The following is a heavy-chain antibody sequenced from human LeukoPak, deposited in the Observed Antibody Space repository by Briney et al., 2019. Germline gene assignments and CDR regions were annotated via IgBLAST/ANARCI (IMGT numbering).Heavy chain of an antibody. D-gene: IGHD5-24*01. V-gene: IGHV4-59*11. CDR3: AKDRGWLQFDY. J-gene: IGHJ4*02. CDR1: GVSINSHF. Sequence: SETLSLTCTVSGVSINSHFWNWLRQSPGKGLEWIGYIYYSGISNYNPSLKSRATISVDTSKSQFSLNLNSVTAADTAVYFGAKDRGWLQFDYWGQGILVTVSS. CDR2: IYYSGIS.